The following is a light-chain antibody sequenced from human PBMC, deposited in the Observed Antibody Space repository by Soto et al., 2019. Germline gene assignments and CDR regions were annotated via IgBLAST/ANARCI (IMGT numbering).Light chain of an antibody. CDR3: QQYNANWT. CDR2: KAS. Sequence: DIQMTQSPSTLSASVGVRVTITCRASQSISSWLAWYQQKPGKAPKLLIYKASTLQSGVPSRFSGSGSGTEFTLAISSLQPDDSATYYCQQYNANWTFGXGTKV. J-gene: IGKJ1*01. CDR1: QSISSW. V-gene: IGKV1-5*03.